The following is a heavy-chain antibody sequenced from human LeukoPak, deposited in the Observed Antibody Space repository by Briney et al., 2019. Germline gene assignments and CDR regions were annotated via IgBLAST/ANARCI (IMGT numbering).Heavy chain of an antibody. CDR3: AKGGDPLVYYYYMDV. D-gene: IGHD2-15*01. J-gene: IGHJ6*03. CDR2: ISGSGGSR. Sequence: GGSPRLSCAASGFTFSSYAMSWVRQAPGEGLEWVSGISGSGGSRYYAESVKGRFTISRDKSKNTLSLQMNNLRAEDTAVYYCAKGGDPLVYYYYMDVWGKGTTVTVSS. CDR1: GFTFSSYA. V-gene: IGHV3-23*01.